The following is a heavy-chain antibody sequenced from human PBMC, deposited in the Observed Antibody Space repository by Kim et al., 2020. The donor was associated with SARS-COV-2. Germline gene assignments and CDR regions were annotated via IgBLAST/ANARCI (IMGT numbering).Heavy chain of an antibody. CDR2: ISGSGGST. V-gene: IGHV3-23*01. D-gene: IGHD3-16*02. Sequence: GGSLRLSCAASGFTFSSYAMSWVRQAPGKGLEWVSAISGSGGSTYYADSVKGRFTISRDNSKNTLYLQMNSLRAEDTAVYYCAKAHYDYVWGSYRWNKKYYFDYWGQGTLVTVSS. CDR1: GFTFSSYA. CDR3: AKAHYDYVWGSYRWNKKYYFDY. J-gene: IGHJ4*02.